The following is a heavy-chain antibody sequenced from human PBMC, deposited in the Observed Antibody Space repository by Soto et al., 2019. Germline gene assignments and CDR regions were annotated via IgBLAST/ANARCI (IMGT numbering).Heavy chain of an antibody. CDR3: AKGITDTGGYYYYSMDV. CDR1: GFTCISYA. CDR2: ISGSGGIT. D-gene: IGHD3-16*01. J-gene: IGHJ6*02. Sequence: GGALRVSCVASGFTCISYAMSWVRQAPGKGLDWVSVISGSGGITYSADSVKGRFTISRDSSKNILYLQMNSLRAEDTAVYYCAKGITDTGGYYYYSMDVWGQGTAVTVSS. V-gene: IGHV3-23*01.